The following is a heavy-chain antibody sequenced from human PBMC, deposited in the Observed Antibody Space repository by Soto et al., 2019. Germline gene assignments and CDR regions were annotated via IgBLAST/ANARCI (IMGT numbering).Heavy chain of an antibody. CDR1: GYSFSGDA. CDR3: AKDRLGCYFY. D-gene: IGHD2-2*01. J-gene: IGHJ4*02. Sequence: SPRLSCAACGYSFSGDAMSWVRQAPGKGLEWVSAISGSGGSTYYADSVKGRFTISRDNSKNTLYLQMNSLRAEDTAVYYCAKDRLGCYFYWGQGTLVTVSS. V-gene: IGHV3-23*01. CDR2: ISGSGGST.